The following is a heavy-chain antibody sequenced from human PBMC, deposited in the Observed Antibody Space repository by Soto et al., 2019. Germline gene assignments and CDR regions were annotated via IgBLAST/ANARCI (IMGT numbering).Heavy chain of an antibody. D-gene: IGHD6-19*01. J-gene: IGHJ6*02. Sequence: LLESGGGVVQPGRSLRLSCAASGFSFSSYGMYWVRQAPGKGLEWVAIIWYDATNKYYVDSVKGRFTISRDNSKNTLYLQMNRLRAEDTAVYYCARDTRIYSSGWYNYYGMDVWGQGTTVTVSS. V-gene: IGHV3-33*01. CDR1: GFSFSSYG. CDR2: IWYDATNK. CDR3: ARDTRIYSSGWYNYYGMDV.